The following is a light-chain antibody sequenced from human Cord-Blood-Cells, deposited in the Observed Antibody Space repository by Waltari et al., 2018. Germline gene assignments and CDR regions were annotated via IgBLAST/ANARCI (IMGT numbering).Light chain of an antibody. V-gene: IGLV2-8*01. Sequence: QSALTQPPSASGSPGQSVTLSCTGTSSDVGGYHCVSWYQQHPGKAPKLMIYEVSKRPSGVPDRFSGSKSGNTASLTVSGLQAEDEADYYCSSYAGSNNLGFGGGTKLTVL. CDR3: SSYAGSNNLG. CDR2: EVS. CDR1: SSDVGGYHC. J-gene: IGLJ2*01.